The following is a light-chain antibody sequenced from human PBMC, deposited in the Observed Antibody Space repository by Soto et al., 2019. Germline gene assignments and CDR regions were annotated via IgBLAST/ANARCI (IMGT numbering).Light chain of an antibody. CDR1: TGAVTSADY. CDR2: STN. V-gene: IGLV7-43*01. Sequence: QAVVTQEPSLTVSPGGTVTLTCASSTGAVTSADYPNWFQQKPGQPPRALIYSTNNKHSWTPARFSGSLVGDKAALTVSDVQPEHEAVYYCLIYYDGPWVFGGGTKLTVL. J-gene: IGLJ3*02. CDR3: LIYYDGPWV.